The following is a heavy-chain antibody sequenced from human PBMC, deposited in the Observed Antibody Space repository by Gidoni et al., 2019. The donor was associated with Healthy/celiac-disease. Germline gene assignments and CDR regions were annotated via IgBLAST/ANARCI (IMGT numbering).Heavy chain of an antibody. CDR1: GFTFSSEA. Sequence: EVQLLESGGGLVQPGGSLRISCAASGFTFSSEAMSWVRQAPGKGLEWVSAISGSGGRTYYADSVKGRFTISRDNSKNTLYLQMNSLRAEDTAVYYCAKDRPFGDDAFDIWGQGTMVTVSS. J-gene: IGHJ3*02. D-gene: IGHD3-10*01. CDR3: AKDRPFGDDAFDI. CDR2: ISGSGGRT. V-gene: IGHV3-23*01.